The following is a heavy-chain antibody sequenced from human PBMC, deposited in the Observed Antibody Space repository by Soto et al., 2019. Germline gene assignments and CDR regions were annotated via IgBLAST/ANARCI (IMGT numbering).Heavy chain of an antibody. Sequence: VGFLRLSCAASGFTFSSYDMNWVRQAPGKGLEWVSYISSSGSTIYYADSVKGRFTISRDNAKNSLYLQMNSLRAEDTAVYYCARVKKQPSWFDPWGQGTLVTVSS. D-gene: IGHD6-13*01. J-gene: IGHJ5*02. CDR3: ARVKKQPSWFDP. CDR2: ISSSGSTI. V-gene: IGHV3-48*03. CDR1: GFTFSSYD.